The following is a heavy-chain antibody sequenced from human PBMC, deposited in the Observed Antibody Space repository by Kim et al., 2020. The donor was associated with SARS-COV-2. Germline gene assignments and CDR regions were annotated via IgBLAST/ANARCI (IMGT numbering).Heavy chain of an antibody. CDR1: GFAVRSTY. CDR3: ARDVGARGLDL. J-gene: IGHJ5*02. D-gene: IGHD1-26*01. Sequence: GGSLRLSCAASGFAVRSTYMSWVRQAPGKGLEWVSVLYSGGSTYYADSVKGRFTISRDDSKNTVFLQLSSLKVEDTAVYYCARDVGARGLDLWGQGILVIVSS. CDR2: LYSGGST. V-gene: IGHV3-53*01.